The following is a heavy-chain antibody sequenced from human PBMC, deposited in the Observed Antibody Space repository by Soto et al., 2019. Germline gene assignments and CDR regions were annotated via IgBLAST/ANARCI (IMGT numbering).Heavy chain of an antibody. Sequence: SETLSLTCTVSGASICSSSYYWGWIRQPPGKGLEWIGSIYYSGSTYYNPSLKSRVTISVDTSKNQFSLKLSSVTAADTAVYYCACIIAANRYYHGMDVWGQGTTVTVSS. CDR2: IYYSGST. J-gene: IGHJ6*02. D-gene: IGHD6-13*01. CDR1: GASICSSSYY. V-gene: IGHV4-39*01. CDR3: ACIIAANRYYHGMDV.